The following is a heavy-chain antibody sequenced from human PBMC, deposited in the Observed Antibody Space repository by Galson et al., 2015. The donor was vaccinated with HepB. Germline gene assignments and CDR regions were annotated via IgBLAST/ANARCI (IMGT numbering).Heavy chain of an antibody. CDR3: ARVLRAYYDVSSCDGAD. Sequence: SLRLSCAASGFIFGDYAMSWFRQAPGKGLEWVGFIRSKAYGGTTKFAASVKGRFTISRDESKSIAYLQMNSLKSEDTAVYYCARVLRAYYDVSSCDGADWGQRTLVTVSS. CDR2: IRSKAYGGTT. D-gene: IGHD3-22*01. J-gene: IGHJ4*02. CDR1: GFIFGDYA. V-gene: IGHV3-49*03.